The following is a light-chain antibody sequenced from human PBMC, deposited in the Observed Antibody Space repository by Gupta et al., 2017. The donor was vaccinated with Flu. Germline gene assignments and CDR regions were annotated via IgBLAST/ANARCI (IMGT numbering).Light chain of an antibody. CDR1: QSVSGY. V-gene: IGKV3-11*01. CDR3: QHRGNWPPEDT. Sequence: EIVLTQSPATLSLSPGERATLSCGASQSVSGYLAWYQQKPGQAPRLLIYDASSRATGIPARFSGSGSGTDFTLIISRLEPEDFAVYFCQHRGNWPPEDTFGQGTRMEIK. CDR2: DAS. J-gene: IGKJ2*01.